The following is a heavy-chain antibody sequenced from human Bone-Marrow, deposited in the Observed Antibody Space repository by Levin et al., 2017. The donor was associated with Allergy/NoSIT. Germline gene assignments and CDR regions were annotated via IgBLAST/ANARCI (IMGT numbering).Heavy chain of an antibody. CDR2: INPNSGDT. V-gene: IGHV1-2*02. CDR3: AGISSAAFDM. CDR1: GYTFTDYF. J-gene: IGHJ3*02. D-gene: IGHD6-19*01. Sequence: AASVKVSCKASGYTFTDYFIHWVRLSPGQGLEWMGWINPNSGDTDSSQNFQGTVTMTRDTSISTAYMEVTSLTSNDTALYYCAGISSAAFDMWGQGTVVTVSS.